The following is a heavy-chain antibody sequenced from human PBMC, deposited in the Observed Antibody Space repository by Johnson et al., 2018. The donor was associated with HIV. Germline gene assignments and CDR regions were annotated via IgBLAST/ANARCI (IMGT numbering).Heavy chain of an antibody. CDR1: GFTFSSYG. CDR3: ARVRVGAFDI. J-gene: IGHJ3*02. V-gene: IGHV3-30*03. CDR2: ISYDGSNK. D-gene: IGHD1-26*01. Sequence: QVQLVESGGGVVQPGRSLRLSCAASGFTFSSYGMHWVRQAPGKGLEWVAVISYDGSNKYYADSGKGRITISRDNSKHTLYLQMNSLRAEDTAVYYCARVRVGAFDIWGQGTMVTVSS.